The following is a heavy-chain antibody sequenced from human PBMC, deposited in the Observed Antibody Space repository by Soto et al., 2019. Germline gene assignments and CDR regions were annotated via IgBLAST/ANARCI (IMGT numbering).Heavy chain of an antibody. CDR1: GFTFSSYS. V-gene: IGHV3-21*01. J-gene: IGHJ4*02. CDR2: ISSSSTYI. CDR3: ASGGREITRHFDY. D-gene: IGHD3-10*01. Sequence: EVQLVESGGDLVKPGGSLRLSCADSGFTFSSYSMNWVRQAPGKGLEWVSSISSSSTYIYYADSVKGRFTISRDNAKNSLYLQMNSLSAEDTAVYYCASGGREITRHFDYWGQGTLVNVSS.